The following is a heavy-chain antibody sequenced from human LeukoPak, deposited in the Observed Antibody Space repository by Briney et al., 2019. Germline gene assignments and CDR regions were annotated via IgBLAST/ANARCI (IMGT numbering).Heavy chain of an antibody. D-gene: IGHD3-3*01. CDR3: ARQKDFRLDY. Sequence: KNGESLKISCKGSGYTFSSYWIGWVRQMPGKGLEWMGIIYPGDSDTRYSPSLQGQVTISVDTSIGTAYMQWSSLKASDTAIYYCARQKDFRLDYWGQGTLVTVSS. J-gene: IGHJ4*02. V-gene: IGHV5-51*01. CDR2: IYPGDSDT. CDR1: GYTFSSYW.